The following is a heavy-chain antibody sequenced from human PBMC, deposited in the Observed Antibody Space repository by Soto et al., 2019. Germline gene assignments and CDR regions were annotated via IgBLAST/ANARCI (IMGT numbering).Heavy chain of an antibody. Sequence: QVQLQESGPGLVKPSETLSLTCTVSGGSISSYYWSWIRQPPGKGLEWIGYIYYSGSTNYNPSLKSRVTISVDTSKNQFSLKLSSVTAADTAVYYCARERGDAGGYFDYLGQGTLVTVSS. CDR1: GGSISSYY. CDR3: ARERGDAGGYFDY. V-gene: IGHV4-59*01. J-gene: IGHJ4*02. D-gene: IGHD3-16*01. CDR2: IYYSGST.